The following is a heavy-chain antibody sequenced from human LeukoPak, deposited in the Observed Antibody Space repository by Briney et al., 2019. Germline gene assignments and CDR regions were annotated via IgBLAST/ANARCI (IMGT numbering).Heavy chain of an antibody. J-gene: IGHJ4*02. V-gene: IGHV3-48*01. CDR1: GFTFSSYS. CDR2: ISSSSSTI. Sequence: GGSLRLSCAASGFTFSSYSMNWVRQAPGKGLEWVSYISSSSSTIYYADSVKGRFTISRDNSKNTLYLQMNSLRAEDTAVYYCARSVTMVRGVITPYFDYWGQGTLVTVSS. D-gene: IGHD3-10*01. CDR3: ARSVTMVRGVITPYFDY.